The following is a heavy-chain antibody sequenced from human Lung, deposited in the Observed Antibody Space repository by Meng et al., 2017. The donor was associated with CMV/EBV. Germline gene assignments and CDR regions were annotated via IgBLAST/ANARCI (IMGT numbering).Heavy chain of an antibody. V-gene: IGHV4-30-4*01. Sequence: SETLSLTCTVTGGSISSDDHYWSWIRQTPGKGLEWIGYIYYSVRTYYIPSLKSRVIMSVDTSKNHFSLNLTSVTAADTAVYYCSRWSLVHYNMDVWGQGTAVTVSS. CDR2: IYYSVRT. D-gene: IGHD3-16*01. CDR1: GGSISSDDHY. J-gene: IGHJ6*02. CDR3: SRWSLVHYNMDV.